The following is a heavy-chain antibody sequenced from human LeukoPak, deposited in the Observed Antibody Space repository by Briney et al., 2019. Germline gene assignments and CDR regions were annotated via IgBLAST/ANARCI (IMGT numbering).Heavy chain of an antibody. J-gene: IGHJ4*02. D-gene: IGHD2-15*01. V-gene: IGHV1-2*02. CDR3: ARDGPYCSGGSCYFDY. CDR2: INPNNGDT. CDR1: GYSLPAKF. Sequence: ASVKVSCKASGYSLPAKFMHWVRQAPGQGLEWMGWINPNNGDTTYTQKFQGRVTMTRDTSISTAYLELSSLTSDDTAVYYCARDGPYCSGGSCYFDYWGQGTLVTVSS.